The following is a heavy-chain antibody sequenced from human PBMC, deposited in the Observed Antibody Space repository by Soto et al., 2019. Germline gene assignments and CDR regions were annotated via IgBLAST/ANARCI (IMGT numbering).Heavy chain of an antibody. D-gene: IGHD6-19*01. Sequence: SETLSLPCFVSGYSITAGGYYWSWIRHHPGKGLEWIGSFYSSGSIIYNPSLRSRVSISGDTSSNQFSMSLTSVTDADRARYYGARMYSSRSGWFHPWGQGTLVTVSS. CDR3: ARMYSSRSGWFHP. CDR2: FYSSGSI. V-gene: IGHV4-31*03. CDR1: GYSITAGGYY. J-gene: IGHJ5*02.